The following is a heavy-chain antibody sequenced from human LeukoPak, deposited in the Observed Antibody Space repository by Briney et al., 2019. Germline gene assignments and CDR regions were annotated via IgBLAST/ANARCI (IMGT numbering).Heavy chain of an antibody. CDR2: IYSDGST. Sequence: GGSLRLSCAASGFIVINNYMSWVRQAPGKGLEWVSVIYSDGSTYYADSVKGRFTIFRDNSKNTLYLQMNSLRAEDTAVYYCARTYFRYYFDYWGQGTLVTVSS. J-gene: IGHJ4*02. CDR3: ARTYFRYYFDY. D-gene: IGHD2/OR15-2a*01. CDR1: GFIVINNY. V-gene: IGHV3-53*01.